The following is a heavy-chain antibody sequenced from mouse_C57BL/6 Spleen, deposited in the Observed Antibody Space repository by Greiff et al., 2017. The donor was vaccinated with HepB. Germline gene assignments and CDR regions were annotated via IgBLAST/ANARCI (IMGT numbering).Heavy chain of an antibody. Sequence: VQLQQSGAELVKPGASVKISCKASGYAFSSYWMNWVKQRPGKGLEWIGQIYPGDGDTNYNGKFKGKATLTADKSSSTAYMQLSSLTSEDSAVYFCARRAITTVVGAMDYWGQGTSVTVSS. CDR1: GYAFSSYW. CDR2: IYPGDGDT. CDR3: ARRAITTVVGAMDY. J-gene: IGHJ4*01. V-gene: IGHV1-80*01. D-gene: IGHD1-1*01.